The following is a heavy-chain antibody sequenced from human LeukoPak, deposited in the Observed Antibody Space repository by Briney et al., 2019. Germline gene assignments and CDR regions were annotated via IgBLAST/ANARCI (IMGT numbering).Heavy chain of an antibody. V-gene: IGHV3-21*01. CDR3: ARDRDMMVRDQGIDY. CDR1: GFTFSSYS. J-gene: IGHJ4*02. Sequence: GGSLRLSCAASGFTFSSYSMNWVRQAPGKGLEWVSSISSSSSYIYYADSVKGRFTISRDNAKNSLYLQMNSLGAEDTAVYYCARDRDMMVRDQGIDYWGQGTLVTVSS. D-gene: IGHD3-10*01. CDR2: ISSSSSYI.